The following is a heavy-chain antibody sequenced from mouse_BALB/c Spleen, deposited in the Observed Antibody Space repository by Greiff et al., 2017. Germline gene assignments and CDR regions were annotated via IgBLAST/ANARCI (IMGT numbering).Heavy chain of an antibody. V-gene: IGHV2-5-1*01. CDR3: ANDGYYVGYAMDY. CDR1: GFSLTSYG. CDR2: IWRGGST. Sequence: QVQLQQSGPSLVQPSQSLSITCTVSGFSLTSYGVHWVRQSPGKGLEWLGVIWRGGSTDYNAAFMSRLSINKDNSKSQVFFKMNSLQADDTAIYYCANDGYYVGYAMDYWGQGTSVTVSS. J-gene: IGHJ4*01. D-gene: IGHD2-3*01.